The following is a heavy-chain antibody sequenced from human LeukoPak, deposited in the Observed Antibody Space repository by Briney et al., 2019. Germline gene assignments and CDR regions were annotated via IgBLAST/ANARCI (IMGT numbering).Heavy chain of an antibody. CDR2: IYPGDSDT. CDR3: ARQGDYGGKVFNY. Sequence: GESLKISGQGSGYSFTSYWIGWVRQMHGKGLEWMGIIYPGDSDTRYRPSFQGQVPISADKSISTAYLQWSSLKASDNAMYYCARQGDYGGKVFNYWGQGTLVTVSS. D-gene: IGHD4-23*01. CDR1: GYSFTSYW. J-gene: IGHJ4*02. V-gene: IGHV5-51*01.